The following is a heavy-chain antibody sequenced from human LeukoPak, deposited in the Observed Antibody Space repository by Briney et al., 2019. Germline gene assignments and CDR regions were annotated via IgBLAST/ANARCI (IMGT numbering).Heavy chain of an antibody. V-gene: IGHV4-34*01. CDR3: ASPSRVGAFDI. J-gene: IGHJ3*02. CDR2: INHSGST. Sequence: SETLSLTCAVYGGSFSGYYWSWIRQPPGKGLEWIGEINHSGSTNYNPSLKSRVTISVDTSKNRFSLKLSSVTAADTAVYYCASPSRVGAFDIWGQGTMVTVSS. D-gene: IGHD1-26*01. CDR1: GGSFSGYY.